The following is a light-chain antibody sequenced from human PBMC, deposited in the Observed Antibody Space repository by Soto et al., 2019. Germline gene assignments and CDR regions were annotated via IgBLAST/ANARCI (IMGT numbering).Light chain of an antibody. J-gene: IGLJ1*01. CDR1: SSNIGSST. V-gene: IGLV1-44*01. CDR2: SNN. CDR3: ATWDDSLKGYV. Sequence: QPVLTQPPSASGTPGQRVTISCSGSSSNIGSSTVTWYQQLPGAAPTVLIHSNNQRPSGVPDRFSGSKSGTSASLAISGLQADDEADYYCATWDDSLKGYVFGTGTKITVL.